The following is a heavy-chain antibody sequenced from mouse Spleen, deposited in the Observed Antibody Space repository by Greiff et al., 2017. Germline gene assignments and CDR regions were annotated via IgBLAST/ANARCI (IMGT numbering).Heavy chain of an antibody. CDR2: IDPSDSYT. CDR1: GYTFTSYW. Sequence: QVQLQQPGAELVKPGASVKLSCKASGYTFTSYWMQWVKQRPGQGLEWIGEIDPSDSYTNYNQKFKGKATLTVDTSSSTAYMQLSSLTSEDSAVYYCARGRGYGNYAHYAMDYWGQGTSVTVSS. CDR3: ARGRGYGNYAHYAMDY. V-gene: IGHV1-50*01. J-gene: IGHJ4*01. D-gene: IGHD2-1*01.